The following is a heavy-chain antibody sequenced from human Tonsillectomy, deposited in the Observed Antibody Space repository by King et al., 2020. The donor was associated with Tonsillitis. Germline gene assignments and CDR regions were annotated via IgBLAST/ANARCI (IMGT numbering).Heavy chain of an antibody. CDR2: IYYSGNT. CDR1: GASVNSGNYY. CDR3: ARVAPDYYFYGMDV. Sequence: HVQLQESGPGLVKPSETLSLTCTVSGASVNSGNYYWTWIRQTPGRGLEWIGFIYYSGNTDYTPPLKSRVTISLDTSRNQFSLKLSSVTAADTAVYYCARVAPDYYFYGMDVWGQGTTVTVSS. V-gene: IGHV4-61*01. J-gene: IGHJ6*02. D-gene: IGHD2-21*01.